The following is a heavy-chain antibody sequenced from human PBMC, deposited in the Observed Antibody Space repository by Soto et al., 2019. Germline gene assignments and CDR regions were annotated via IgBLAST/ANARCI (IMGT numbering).Heavy chain of an antibody. J-gene: IGHJ6*03. Sequence: QVQLVESGGGVVQPGRSLRLSCAASGFTFSSYGMHWVCQAPGKGLEWVAVISYDGSNKYYADSVKGRFTISRDNSKNTLYLQMNSLRAEDTAVYYCAKDGTVTGYYYYYMDVWGKGTTVTVSS. D-gene: IGHD4-17*01. CDR1: GFTFSSYG. CDR2: ISYDGSNK. CDR3: AKDGTVTGYYYYYMDV. V-gene: IGHV3-30*18.